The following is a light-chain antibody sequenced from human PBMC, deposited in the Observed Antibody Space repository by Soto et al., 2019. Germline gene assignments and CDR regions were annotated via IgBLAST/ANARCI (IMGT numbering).Light chain of an antibody. CDR3: QQLNVNLL. CDR2: AAS. CDR1: QDIASY. J-gene: IGKJ2*01. Sequence: IQLTQSPSSLSASIGDRVTITCRASQDIASYLAWYQQKPGNAPKLLIYAASTLHSRVPSRFSGSGSGTDFTLTISSLQPEAFVTYYCQQLNVNLLFDQGTKLEIK. V-gene: IGKV1-9*01.